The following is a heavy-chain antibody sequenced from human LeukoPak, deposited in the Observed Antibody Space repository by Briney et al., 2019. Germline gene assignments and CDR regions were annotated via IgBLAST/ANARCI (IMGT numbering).Heavy chain of an antibody. D-gene: IGHD3-3*01. V-gene: IGHV1-24*01. CDR3: ATHTIFGVVTYALHI. Sequence: ASVKVSCKVSGYSGIELDMHWVRQAPGKGLEWMGGFDREDGGTIYARKFQGRVTMTEDTSTDTAYMELSSLTSEDTAVYYCATHTIFGVVTYALHIWGRGTLVTVSS. CDR2: FDREDGGT. J-gene: IGHJ3*02. CDR1: GYSGIELD.